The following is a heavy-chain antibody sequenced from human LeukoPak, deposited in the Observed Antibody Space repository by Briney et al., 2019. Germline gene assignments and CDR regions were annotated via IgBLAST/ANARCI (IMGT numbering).Heavy chain of an antibody. CDR2: IRSKANSYAT. V-gene: IGHV3-73*01. CDR1: GFTFSGSA. CDR3: TSWGPTNYGGNRKYYFDY. Sequence: GGSLRLSCAASGFTFSGSAMHWVRQASGKGLEWVGRIRSKANSYATAYAASVKGRFTISRDDSKNTAYLQMNSLKTEDTAVYYCTSWGPTNYGGNRKYYFDYWGQGTLVTVSS. D-gene: IGHD4-23*01. J-gene: IGHJ4*02.